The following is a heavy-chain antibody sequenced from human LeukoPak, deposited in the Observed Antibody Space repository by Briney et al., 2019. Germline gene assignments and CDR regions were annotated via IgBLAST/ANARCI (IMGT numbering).Heavy chain of an antibody. CDR2: IRYDGSNK. CDR1: GFTFSSYG. CDR3: AKVGYYSSSWDFDY. V-gene: IGHV3-30*02. J-gene: IGHJ4*02. D-gene: IGHD6-13*01. Sequence: GGSLRLSCAASGFTFSSYGMHWVRQAPGKGLEWVAFIRYDGSNKYYADSVKGRFTISRDNSKNTLYMQMNSPGAEDTALYYWAKVGYYSSSWDFDYWGQGTLVTVSS.